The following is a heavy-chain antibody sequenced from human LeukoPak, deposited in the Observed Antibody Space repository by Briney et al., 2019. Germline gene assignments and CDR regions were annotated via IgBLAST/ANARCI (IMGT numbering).Heavy chain of an antibody. D-gene: IGHD3-10*01. V-gene: IGHV4-34*01. CDR3: ARGRGYYYGSGSSPYYYGMDV. J-gene: IGHJ6*02. Sequence: SETLSLTCAVYGGSFIGYYWSWIRQPPGKGLEWIGEINHSGSTNYNPSLKSRVTISVDTSKNQFSLKLSSVTAADTAVYYCARGRGYYYGSGSSPYYYGMDVWGQGTTVTVSS. CDR1: GGSFIGYY. CDR2: INHSGST.